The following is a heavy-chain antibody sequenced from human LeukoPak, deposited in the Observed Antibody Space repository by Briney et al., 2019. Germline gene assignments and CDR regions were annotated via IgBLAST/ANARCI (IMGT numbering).Heavy chain of an antibody. CDR3: ATDVPAVTIFGY. J-gene: IGHJ4*02. CDR1: GFTFSTYW. Sequence: GGSLRLSCAASGFTFSTYWMHWVRQAPGTGLVWVSLINSDGSSTNYADSVKGRFTISRDNAKNTLYLQMNSLRAEDAAVYYCATDVPAVTIFGYWGQGTLVTVSS. V-gene: IGHV3-74*01. CDR2: INSDGSST. D-gene: IGHD2-2*01.